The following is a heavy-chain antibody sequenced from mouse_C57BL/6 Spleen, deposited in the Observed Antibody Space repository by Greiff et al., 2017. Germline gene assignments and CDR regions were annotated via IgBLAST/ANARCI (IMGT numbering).Heavy chain of an antibody. V-gene: IGHV5-17*01. D-gene: IGHD1-1*01. Sequence: EVKLMESGGGLVKPGGSLKLSCAASGFTFSDYGMHWVRQAPEKGLEWVADISSGSSTIYYADPVKGRFTISRDHAKNTLFLQMTMLMSEDTALYYCATTVVPYYYAMDYWGQGTSVTVSS. CDR1: GFTFSDYG. CDR2: ISSGSSTI. CDR3: ATTVVPYYYAMDY. J-gene: IGHJ4*01.